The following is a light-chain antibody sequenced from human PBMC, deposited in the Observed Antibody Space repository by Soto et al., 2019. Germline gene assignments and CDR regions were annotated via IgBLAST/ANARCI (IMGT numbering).Light chain of an antibody. CDR2: DVS. CDR3: CSYPGSHTWV. J-gene: IGLJ3*02. V-gene: IGLV2-11*01. Sequence: QSALTQHASLSGSPGQSITISCTGTSSDIGAYDYVSWFQQHPGKAPKVMIYDVSKRPSGVPDRFSGSKSGNTASLTISGLQAEDEADYYCCSYPGSHTWVFGGGTKVTVL. CDR1: SSDIGAYDY.